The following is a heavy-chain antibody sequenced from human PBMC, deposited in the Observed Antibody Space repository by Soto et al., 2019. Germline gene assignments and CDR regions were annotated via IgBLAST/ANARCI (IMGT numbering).Heavy chain of an antibody. D-gene: IGHD2-2*01. CDR1: GYTFTSYG. V-gene: IGHV1-18*01. CDR2: ISAYNGNT. Sequence: GASVKVSCKASGYTFTSYGISWVRQAPGQGLEWMGWISAYNGNTNYAQKLQGRVTMTTDTSTSTAYMELRSLRSDDTAVYYCARIGYCISTSCYLGYYYYYYGMDVWGQGTTVTVSS. J-gene: IGHJ6*02. CDR3: ARIGYCISTSCYLGYYYYYYGMDV.